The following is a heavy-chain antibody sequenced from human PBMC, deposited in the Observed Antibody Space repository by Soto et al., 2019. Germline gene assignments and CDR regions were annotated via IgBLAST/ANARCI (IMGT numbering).Heavy chain of an antibody. CDR2: STPTFGTE. D-gene: IGHD6-13*01. CDR3: ARGANFIAAAGRYYYYYMDV. Sequence: ASVKVSCKASGGTFSSYAISWVRQPPGKGFEWLGGSTPTFGTENYAQKSQGRVTITADESTSTAYMELSSLRSEDTAVYYCARGANFIAAAGRYYYYYMDVWGKGTTVTVSS. V-gene: IGHV1-69*13. J-gene: IGHJ6*03. CDR1: GGTFSSYA.